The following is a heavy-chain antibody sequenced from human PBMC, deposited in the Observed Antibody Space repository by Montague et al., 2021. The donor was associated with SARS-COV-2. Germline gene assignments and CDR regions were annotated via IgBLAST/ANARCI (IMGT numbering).Heavy chain of an antibody. CDR1: GGSISSFY. CDR3: ARHYSATLPAVY. D-gene: IGHD2-15*01. V-gene: IGHV4-59*08. CDR2: ISDSGST. J-gene: IGHJ4*02. Sequence: SETLSLTCTVSGGSISSFYWSWFRQLPGKGLEWIGYISDSGSTNYNPPLTSRVTMSVDTSKNQFSLMVNSVTAADTAVYYCARHYSATLPAVYWGQGTLVTVSS.